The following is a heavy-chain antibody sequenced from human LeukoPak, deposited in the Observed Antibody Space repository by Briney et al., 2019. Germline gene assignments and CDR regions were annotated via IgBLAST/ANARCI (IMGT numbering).Heavy chain of an antibody. CDR3: PRYIIVVVPAAINLYMDV. CDR1: GFTFSSYA. D-gene: IGHD2-2*01. CDR2: ISYDGSNK. J-gene: IGHJ6*03. V-gene: IGHV3-30*04. Sequence: GGSLRLSCAASGFTFSSYAMHWVRQAPGKGLEWVAVISYDGSNKYYADSVKGRFTISRDNSKNTLYLQMNSLRAEDTAVYYCPRYIIVVVPAAINLYMDVWGKGTTVTVSS.